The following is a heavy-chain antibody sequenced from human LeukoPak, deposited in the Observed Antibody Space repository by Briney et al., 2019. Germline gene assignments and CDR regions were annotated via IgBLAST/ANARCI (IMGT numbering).Heavy chain of an antibody. Sequence: KSSETLSLTCTVSGGSISSSSDYWGWIRQPPGKGLEWIGSIYYSGSTYYNPSLKSRVTISVDTSKNQFSLKLSSATAADTSVYYCARGKWLQFNSWGQGTLVTVSS. CDR2: IYYSGST. CDR1: GGSISSSSDY. J-gene: IGHJ5*01. V-gene: IGHV4-39*01. CDR3: ARGKWLQFNS. D-gene: IGHD5-12*01.